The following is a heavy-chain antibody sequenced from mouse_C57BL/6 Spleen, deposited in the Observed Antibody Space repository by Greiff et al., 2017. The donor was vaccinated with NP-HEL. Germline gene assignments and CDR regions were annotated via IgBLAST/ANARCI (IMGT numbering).Heavy chain of an antibody. CDR2: FYPGSGSI. Sequence: QVQLQQSGAELVKPGASVKLSCKASGYTFTEYTIHWVKQRSGQGLEWIGWFYPGSGSIKYNEKFKDKATLTADKSSSTVYMELSRLTSEDSAVYFCAGRYDYDGALYWYFDVWGTGTTVTVSS. V-gene: IGHV1-62-2*01. J-gene: IGHJ1*03. CDR1: GYTFTEYT. CDR3: AGRYDYDGALYWYFDV. D-gene: IGHD2-4*01.